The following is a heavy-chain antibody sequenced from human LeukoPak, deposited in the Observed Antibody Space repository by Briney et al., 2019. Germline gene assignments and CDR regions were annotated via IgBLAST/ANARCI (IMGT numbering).Heavy chain of an antibody. J-gene: IGHJ4*02. Sequence: SETLSLTXAVSDLYITSDNYWGWIRQPPGKGLEWIGSIYHTGNTYYNSSLKSRVTISVDTSKNQFSLNLNSVTAADTAVYYCARHGGHCSSTSCYLDYWGQGTLVTVSS. CDR1: DLYITSDNY. CDR2: IYHTGNT. CDR3: ARHGGHCSSTSCYLDY. D-gene: IGHD2-2*01. V-gene: IGHV4-38-2*01.